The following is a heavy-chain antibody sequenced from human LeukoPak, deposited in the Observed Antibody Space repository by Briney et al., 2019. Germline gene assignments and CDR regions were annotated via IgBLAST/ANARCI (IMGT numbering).Heavy chain of an antibody. V-gene: IGHV3-23*01. CDR1: GFTFSSYA. J-gene: IGHJ5*02. CDR2: IRGSGGST. D-gene: IGHD3-3*01. CDR3: AKAPVRLWSGYQGWFDP. Sequence: GGPLRLSCAASGFTFSSYAMSWVRQAPGKGLEWVSAIRGSGGSTYYADSVKGRFTISRDNSKNTLYLQMNSLRAEDTAVYYCAKAPVRLWSGYQGWFDPWGQGTLVTVSS.